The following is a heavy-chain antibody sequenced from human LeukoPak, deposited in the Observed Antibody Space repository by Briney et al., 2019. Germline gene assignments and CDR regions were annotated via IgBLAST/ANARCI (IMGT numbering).Heavy chain of an antibody. D-gene: IGHD6-13*01. J-gene: IGHJ4*02. CDR1: GASINSYY. Sequence: SETLSLTCTVSGASINSYYWSWFRQPPGKGLEWIGCIYDSGSTDYNPSLKSRVTISVDTSKNQFSLKLTSVTAADTAMYYCARTSSSWLWGQGTLVTVSS. CDR3: ARTSSSWL. CDR2: IYDSGST. V-gene: IGHV4-59*01.